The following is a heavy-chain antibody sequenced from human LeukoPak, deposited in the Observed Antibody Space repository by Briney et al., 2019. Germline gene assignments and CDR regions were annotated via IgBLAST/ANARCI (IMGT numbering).Heavy chain of an antibody. CDR2: IYPGDSET. CDR1: GYSFIHYY. CDR3: ARLAGTTDGNWFEP. J-gene: IGHJ5*02. Sequence: GESLKISCKGSGYSFIHYYIAWVRQMPGKGLEWMGIIYPGDSETTYSPSFQGQVTLSADKSISTAYLQWSSLKASDTATYYCARLAGTTDGNWFEPWGQGTLVTVSS. V-gene: IGHV5-51*01. D-gene: IGHD1-7*01.